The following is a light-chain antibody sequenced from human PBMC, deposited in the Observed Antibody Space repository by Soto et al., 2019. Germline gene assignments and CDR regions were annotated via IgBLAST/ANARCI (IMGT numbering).Light chain of an antibody. CDR3: AAWDDSLSAYV. V-gene: IGLV1-47*01. Sequence: QSVRTQPPSASETPGQRVTISCSGSSSNIGSNFVYWFQQLPGAAPKLLIYRNNQRPSGVPDRFSGSKSGTSASLAISGLRSENEADYYCAAWDDSLSAYVFGTGTKVTVL. CDR1: SSNIGSNF. J-gene: IGLJ1*01. CDR2: RNN.